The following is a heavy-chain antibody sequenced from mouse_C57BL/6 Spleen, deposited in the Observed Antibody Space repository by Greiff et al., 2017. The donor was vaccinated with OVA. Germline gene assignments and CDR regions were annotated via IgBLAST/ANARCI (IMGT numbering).Heavy chain of an antibody. V-gene: IGHV6-3*01. D-gene: IGHD1-1*01. CDR3: YGSGS. Sequence: EVKVEESGGGLVQPGGSMKLSCVASGFTFSNYWMNWVRQSPEKGLEWVAQIRLKSDNYATHYAESVKGRFNISRDDSKSIVYLQMNNLRAEDTGIYYCYGSGSWGQGTSVTVSS. J-gene: IGHJ4*01. CDR2: IRLKSDNYAT. CDR1: GFTFSNYW.